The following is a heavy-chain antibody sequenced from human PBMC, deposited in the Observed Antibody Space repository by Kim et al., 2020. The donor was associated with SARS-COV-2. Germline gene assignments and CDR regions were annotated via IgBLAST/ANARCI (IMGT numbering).Heavy chain of an antibody. D-gene: IGHD3-10*01. V-gene: IGHV3-9*01. J-gene: IGHJ4*02. Sequence: DSVKGRFTISRDNAKNSLYLQMNSLRAEDTALYYCAKDRIRGSGRYYFDYWGQGTLVTVSS. CDR3: AKDRIRGSGRYYFDY.